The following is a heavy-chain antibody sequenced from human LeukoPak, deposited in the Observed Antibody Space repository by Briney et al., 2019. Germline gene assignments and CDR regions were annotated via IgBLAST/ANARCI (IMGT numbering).Heavy chain of an antibody. Sequence: VASVKVSCKASGYTFTGYFMHWVRQAPGQGLEWMGWINPNSGDTNYAQKFQGRVTMTRDTSIGTAYMELSRLRSDDTAVYYCARYRGSYSGDYWGQGTLVTVSS. CDR1: GYTFTGYF. CDR2: INPNSGDT. V-gene: IGHV1-2*02. D-gene: IGHD1-26*01. J-gene: IGHJ4*02. CDR3: ARYRGSYSGDY.